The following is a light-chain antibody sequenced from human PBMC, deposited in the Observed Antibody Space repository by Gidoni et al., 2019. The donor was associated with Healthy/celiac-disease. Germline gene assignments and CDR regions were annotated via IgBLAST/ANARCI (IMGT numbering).Light chain of an antibody. Sequence: EIVLTQSPGTLSLSPGERATLSCRASQSVSSSYLAWYQQKPGQAPRLLIYGASSRATGIPDRCCGSGSGTDFTLPTSRLEPEDFAVYYCQQYGSSPPYTFGQGTKLEIK. J-gene: IGKJ2*01. CDR1: QSVSSSY. CDR2: GAS. V-gene: IGKV3-20*01. CDR3: QQYGSSPPYT.